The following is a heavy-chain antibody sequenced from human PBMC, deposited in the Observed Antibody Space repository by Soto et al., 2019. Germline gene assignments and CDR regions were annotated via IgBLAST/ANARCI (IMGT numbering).Heavy chain of an antibody. CDR1: SDSISSYY. CDR3: ARAVGDPLYYLDY. J-gene: IGHJ4*02. Sequence: QVQLQESGPGLVRPSETLSLTCTVSSDSISSYYWIWIRQSPGKGLEWIGYTDYSGHTNSNPSPKSRVTISGDTSKNQFSLRLSSVTAADTAVYYCARAVGDPLYYLDYWGQGTLVTVSS. CDR2: TDYSGHT. D-gene: IGHD6-19*01. V-gene: IGHV4-59*08.